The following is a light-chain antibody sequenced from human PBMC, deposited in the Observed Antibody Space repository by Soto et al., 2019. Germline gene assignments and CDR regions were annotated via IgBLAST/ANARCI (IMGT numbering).Light chain of an antibody. J-gene: IGLJ3*02. CDR3: ASWDDGLNSRV. CDR2: ENN. V-gene: IGLV1-44*01. Sequence: QSVLTQPPSASGTLGQRVTISCSGSSSNIGSHTVSWYQQLPGTAPKLLIYENNQRPSGVPDRFSGSKSGTSASLAISGLQSEDEADYYCASWDDGLNSRVFGGGTKLTVL. CDR1: SSNIGSHT.